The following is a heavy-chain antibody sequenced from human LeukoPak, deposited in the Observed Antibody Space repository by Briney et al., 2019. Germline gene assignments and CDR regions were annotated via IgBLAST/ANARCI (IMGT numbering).Heavy chain of an antibody. J-gene: IGHJ3*02. Sequence: PSETLSLTCTVSGGSISSYYWSWLRQPAGKGLEWIGRIYTSGSTNYNPSLKSRVTMSVDTSKNQFSLKLSSVTAADTAVYYCAKGMSPLYGDYSHPFDIWGQGTMVTVSS. V-gene: IGHV4-4*07. CDR2: IYTSGST. CDR3: AKGMSPLYGDYSHPFDI. CDR1: GGSISSYY. D-gene: IGHD4-17*01.